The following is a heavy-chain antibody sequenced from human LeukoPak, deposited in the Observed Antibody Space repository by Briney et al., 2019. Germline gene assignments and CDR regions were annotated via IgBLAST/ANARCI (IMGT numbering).Heavy chain of an antibody. CDR2: ISSSGSTI. CDR3: ARDGLGGFDY. CDR1: GFTFDDYA. D-gene: IGHD3-16*01. J-gene: IGHJ4*02. V-gene: IGHV3-48*03. Sequence: GRSLRLSCAASGFTFDDYAMNWVRQAPGKGLEWVSYISSSGSTIYYADSVKGRFTISRDNAKNSLYLQMNSLRAEDTAVYYCARDGLGGFDYWGQGTLVTVSS.